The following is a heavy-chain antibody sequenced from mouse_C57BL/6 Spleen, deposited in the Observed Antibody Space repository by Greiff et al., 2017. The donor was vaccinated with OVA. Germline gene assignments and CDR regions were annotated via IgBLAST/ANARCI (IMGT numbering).Heavy chain of an antibody. CDR2: IDPSDSYT. V-gene: IGHV1-59*01. CDR3: ARRGSPQKNYAMDY. CDR1: GYTFTSYW. Sequence: QVQLQQPGAELVRPGTSVKLSCKASGYTFTSYWMHWVKQRPGQGLEWIGVIDPSDSYTNYNQKFKGKATLTVDTSSSTAYRQLSSLTSEDSAVYYSARRGSPQKNYAMDYWGQGTSVTVSS. J-gene: IGHJ4*01.